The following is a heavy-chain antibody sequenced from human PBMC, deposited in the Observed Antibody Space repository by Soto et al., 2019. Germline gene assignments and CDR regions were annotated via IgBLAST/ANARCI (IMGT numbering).Heavy chain of an antibody. CDR2: INHSGST. J-gene: IGHJ4*02. CDR3: ARGLTGDY. V-gene: IGHV4-34*01. CDR1: GGSFSGYY. Sequence: PSETLSLTCAVYGGSFSGYYWSWIRQPPGKGLEWIGEINHSGSTNYNPSLKSRVTISVDTSKNQFSLKLSSVTAADTAVYYCARGLTGDYWGQGTLVTVS.